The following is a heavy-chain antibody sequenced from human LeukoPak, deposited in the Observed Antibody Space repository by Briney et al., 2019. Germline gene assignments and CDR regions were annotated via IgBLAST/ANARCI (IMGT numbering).Heavy chain of an antibody. CDR3: ARGFGDFWSGILEYYYYGMDV. J-gene: IGHJ6*02. Sequence: SETLSLTCAVYGGSFSGYYWSWIRQPPGKGLEWIGEINHSGSTNYNPSLKSRVTISVDTSKNQFSLKLSSVTAADTAVYYCARGFGDFWSGILEYYYYGMDVWGQGTTVTVSS. V-gene: IGHV4-34*01. CDR2: INHSGST. D-gene: IGHD3-3*01. CDR1: GGSFSGYY.